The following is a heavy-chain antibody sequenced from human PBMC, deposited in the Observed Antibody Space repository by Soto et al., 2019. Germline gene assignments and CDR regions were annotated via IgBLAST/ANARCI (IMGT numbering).Heavy chain of an antibody. CDR2: IYWNDDK. D-gene: IGHD6-13*01. CDR1: GGSISSGDYY. V-gene: IGHV2-5*01. J-gene: IGHJ4*02. Sequence: TLSLTCTVSGGSISSGDYYWSWIRQPPGKALEWLALIYWNDDKRYSPSLKSRLTITKDTSKNQVVLTMTNMDPVDTATYYCAHRRGTAAAGRYYFDYWGQGTLVTVSS. CDR3: AHRRGTAAAGRYYFDY.